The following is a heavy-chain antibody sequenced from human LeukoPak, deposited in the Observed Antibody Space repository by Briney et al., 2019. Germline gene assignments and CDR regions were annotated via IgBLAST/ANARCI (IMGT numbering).Heavy chain of an antibody. D-gene: IGHD5-12*01. V-gene: IGHV1-18*01. CDR3: ARDGPGGVATIFSTNWFDP. Sequence: GASVKVSCKASGYSFTSYGISWVRQAPGQGLEWMGWISAYNGNTNYAQKLQGRVTMTTDTSTSTAYMELSSLRSEDTAVYYCARDGPGGVATIFSTNWFDPWGQGTLVTVSS. CDR2: ISAYNGNT. CDR1: GYSFTSYG. J-gene: IGHJ5*02.